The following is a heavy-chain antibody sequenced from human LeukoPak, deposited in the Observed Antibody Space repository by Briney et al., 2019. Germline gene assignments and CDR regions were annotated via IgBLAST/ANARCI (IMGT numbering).Heavy chain of an antibody. Sequence: GASVKVSCKASGYTFSSYLIHWVRQAPGQRLEWMGWINGGNGNTKYAQKFQDRVTITRDTSASTAYMELSSLRYEDTAVYYCARTYYSASGSYPYWGQGTLVTVSS. CDR3: ARTYYSASGSYPY. CDR1: GYTFSSYL. V-gene: IGHV1-3*01. J-gene: IGHJ4*02. D-gene: IGHD3-10*01. CDR2: INGGNGNT.